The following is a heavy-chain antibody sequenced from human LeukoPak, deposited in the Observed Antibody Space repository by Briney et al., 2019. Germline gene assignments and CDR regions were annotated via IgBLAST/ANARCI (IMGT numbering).Heavy chain of an antibody. CDR2: VYDSGTT. J-gene: IGHJ6*03. CDR3: ARVSWFPGTSYYYMDV. CDR1: GGSISRYY. D-gene: IGHD1-1*01. V-gene: IGHV4-59*01. Sequence: SETLSLTCTVSGGSISRYYRSWIRQPPGKGLEWFGYVYDSGTTNYNPSLKSRVTISVDTSKNQFSLKLSSVTAADTAVYYCARVSWFPGTSYYYMDVWGKGTTVTVSS.